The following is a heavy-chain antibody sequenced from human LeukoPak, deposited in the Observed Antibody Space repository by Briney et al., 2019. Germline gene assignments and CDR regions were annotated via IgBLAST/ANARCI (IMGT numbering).Heavy chain of an antibody. Sequence: PSETLSLTRTVSGGSISSSSYYWGWIRQPPGKGLEWIGYIYYSGSTNYNPSLKSRVTISVDTSKNQFSLKLSSVTAADTAVYYCATYGSGSYYRADWFDPWGQGTLVTVSS. J-gene: IGHJ5*02. V-gene: IGHV4-61*05. CDR2: IYYSGST. CDR3: ATYGSGSYYRADWFDP. CDR1: GGSISSSSYY. D-gene: IGHD3-10*01.